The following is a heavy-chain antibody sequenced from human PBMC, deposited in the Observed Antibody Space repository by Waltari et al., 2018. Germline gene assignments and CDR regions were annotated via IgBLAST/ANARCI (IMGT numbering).Heavy chain of an antibody. D-gene: IGHD3-10*01. CDR2: IYPGDPDT. CDR1: GYSFTSYW. V-gene: IGHV5-51*03. J-gene: IGHJ3*02. Sequence: EVQLVQSGAEVKKPGESLKISCKGSGYSFTSYWIGWVRQMPGKGLEWMGIIYPGDPDTRYSPSFQGQVTISADKSISTAYLQWSSLKASDTAMYYCARPTDYYGSGSYYQGDAFDIWGQGTMVTVSS. CDR3: ARPTDYYGSGSYYQGDAFDI.